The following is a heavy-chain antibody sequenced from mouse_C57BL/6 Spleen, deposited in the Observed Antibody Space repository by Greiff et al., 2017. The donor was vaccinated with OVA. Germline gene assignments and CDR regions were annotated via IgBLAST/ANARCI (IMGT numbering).Heavy chain of an antibody. CDR1: GYTFTSYT. CDR3: ARRDYGSSYEEYWYFDV. J-gene: IGHJ1*03. D-gene: IGHD1-1*01. CDR2: INPSSGYT. V-gene: IGHV1-4*01. Sequence: QVQLQQSGAELARPGASVKMSCKASGYTFTSYTMHWVKQRPGQGLEWIGYINPSSGYTKYNQKFKDKATLTADKSSSTAYMQLSSLTSEDSAVYYCARRDYGSSYEEYWYFDVWGTGTTVTVSS.